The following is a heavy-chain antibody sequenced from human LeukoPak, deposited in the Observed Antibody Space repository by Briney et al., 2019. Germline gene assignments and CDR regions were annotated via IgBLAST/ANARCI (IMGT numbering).Heavy chain of an antibody. J-gene: IGHJ4*02. CDR2: IWYDGSNK. V-gene: IGHV3-33*06. Sequence: GGSLRLSCAASGFTFSSYGMHWVRQAPGKGLEWVAVIWYDGSNKYYADSVKGRFTISRDNSKNTLYLQMNSLRAEDTAVYYCAKLWSYVDSSGYSFDSWGQGTLVAVSS. CDR1: GFTFSSYG. CDR3: AKLWSYVDSSGYSFDS. D-gene: IGHD3-22*01.